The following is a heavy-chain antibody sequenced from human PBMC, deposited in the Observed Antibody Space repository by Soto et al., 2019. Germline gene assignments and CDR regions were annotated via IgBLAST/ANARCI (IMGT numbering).Heavy chain of an antibody. D-gene: IGHD6-19*01. CDR1: GYTFTSYA. CDR3: ARTSVIAVADTHWFDP. CDR2: INAGNGNT. J-gene: IGHJ5*02. Sequence: ASVKVSCKASGYTFTSYAMHWVRQAPGQRLEWMGWINAGNGNTKYSQKFQGRVTITRDTSASTAYMELSSLRSEDTAVYYCARTSVIAVADTHWFDPWGQGTLVTVSS. V-gene: IGHV1-3*01.